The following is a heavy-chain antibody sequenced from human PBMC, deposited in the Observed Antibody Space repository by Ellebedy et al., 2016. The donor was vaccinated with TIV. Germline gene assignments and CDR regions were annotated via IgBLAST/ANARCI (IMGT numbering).Heavy chain of an antibody. Sequence: SETLSLTXTVSGGSISSSSYYWGWIRQPPGKGLEWIGSIYYSGSTYYNPSLKSRVTISVDTSKNQFSLKLSSVTAADTAVYYCARHIALHGWFDPWGQGTLVTVSS. V-gene: IGHV4-39*01. J-gene: IGHJ5*02. CDR3: ARHIALHGWFDP. CDR2: IYYSGST. D-gene: IGHD3-16*02. CDR1: GGSISSSSYY.